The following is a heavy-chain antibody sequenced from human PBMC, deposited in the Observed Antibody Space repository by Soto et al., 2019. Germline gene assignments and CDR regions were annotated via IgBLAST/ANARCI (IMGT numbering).Heavy chain of an antibody. Sequence: QVPLVESGGGVVQPGRSLRLSCAASGFTFSSYAMHWVRQAPGKGLEWVAVISYDGSNKYYADSVKGRFTISRDNSKNTLYLLMNSLRAWYMSQYYCLIDYYDSSGHYWGQGSLVTVSS. D-gene: IGHD3-22*01. CDR1: GFTFSSYA. CDR3: LIDYYDSSGHY. V-gene: IGHV3-30-3*01. J-gene: IGHJ4*02. CDR2: ISYDGSNK.